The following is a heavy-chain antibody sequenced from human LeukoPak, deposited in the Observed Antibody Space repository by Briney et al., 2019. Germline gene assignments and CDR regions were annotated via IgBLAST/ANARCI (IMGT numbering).Heavy chain of an antibody. V-gene: IGHV1-18*01. Sequence: GASVKVSCKASGYTFTSYGISWVRQAPGQGLEWMGWISAYNGNTNYAQKLQGRVTMTTDTSTSTAYMDLRSLRSDDTAVYYCARESSGLPGTREFDYWGQGTLVTVSS. CDR2: ISAYNGNT. J-gene: IGHJ4*02. D-gene: IGHD6-13*01. CDR3: ARESSGLPGTREFDY. CDR1: GYTFTSYG.